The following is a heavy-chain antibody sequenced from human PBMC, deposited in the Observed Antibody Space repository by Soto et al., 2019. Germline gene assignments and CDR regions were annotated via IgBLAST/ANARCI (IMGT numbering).Heavy chain of an antibody. CDR3: GRVDYYDSSGYYYFDY. J-gene: IGHJ4*02. Sequence: QLQLQESGSGLVKPSQTLSLSCAVSGGSISSGGYSWSWIRQPPGKGLEWFGYIYHRGSTYYNPSLKSRVTISVDRSTNQFSLKLSSVTAADTAVYYCGRVDYYDSSGYYYFDYWGQGTLVTVSS. CDR2: IYHRGST. D-gene: IGHD3-22*01. V-gene: IGHV4-30-2*01. CDR1: GGSISSGGYS.